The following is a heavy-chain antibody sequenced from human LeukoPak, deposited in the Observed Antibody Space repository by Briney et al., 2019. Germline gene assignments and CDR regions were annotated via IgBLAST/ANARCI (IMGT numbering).Heavy chain of an antibody. V-gene: IGHV4-30-2*01. CDR1: GGSISSGGYS. Sequence: SETLSLTCAVSGGSISSGGYSWSWIRQPPGKGLEWIGYIYHSGSTYYNLSLKSRVTISVDRSKNQFSLKLSSVTAADTAVYYCARERGGSSGYYPGAFDYWGQGTLVTVSS. CDR2: IYHSGST. D-gene: IGHD3-22*01. CDR3: ARERGGSSGYYPGAFDY. J-gene: IGHJ4*02.